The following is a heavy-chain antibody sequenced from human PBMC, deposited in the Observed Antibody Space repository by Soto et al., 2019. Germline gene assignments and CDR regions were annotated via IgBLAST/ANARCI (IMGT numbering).Heavy chain of an antibody. CDR1: GYIFSTYA. D-gene: IGHD5-12*01. V-gene: IGHV3-64*01. Sequence: EVQLVESGGGLVQPGGSLRLSCAASGYIFSTYAIHWVRQAPGKGLEYVSVINSNGGSTFYANSVKGRFTISRDNSNNMVYLQMDSLRVDDTAVYYCARATGYSGYDALDYWGQGTLVTVSS. CDR3: ARATGYSGYDALDY. CDR2: INSNGGST. J-gene: IGHJ4*02.